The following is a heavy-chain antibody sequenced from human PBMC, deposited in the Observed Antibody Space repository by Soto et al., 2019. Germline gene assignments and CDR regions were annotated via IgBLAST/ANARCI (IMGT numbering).Heavy chain of an antibody. V-gene: IGHV3-23*01. J-gene: IGHJ3*02. CDR2: ISSNGSTT. D-gene: IGHD2-15*01. CDR3: ARVCSGGSCYVRAFDI. Sequence: PGGSLRLSCAASGFTFSNYAMSWVRQAPGKGLEWVSCISSNGSTTCYADSVKGRFTISRDNAKNTLYLQMNSLRAEDTAVYYCARVCSGGSCYVRAFDIWGQGTMVTVSS. CDR1: GFTFSNYA.